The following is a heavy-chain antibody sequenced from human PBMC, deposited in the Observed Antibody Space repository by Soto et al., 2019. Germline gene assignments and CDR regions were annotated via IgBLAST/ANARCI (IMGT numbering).Heavy chain of an antibody. CDR1: GYTFTSYY. V-gene: IGHV1-46*03. Sequence: ALVKVSCKASGYTFTSYYMHWVRRAPGQGLEWMGIINPRDGSTFFPQKFQGRVTMTRDTSTSTVYMELSSLRSEDTAVYYCARVSPFLTGPYYWGQGTLVTVSS. CDR2: INPRDGST. D-gene: IGHD3-9*01. CDR3: ARVSPFLTGPYY. J-gene: IGHJ4*02.